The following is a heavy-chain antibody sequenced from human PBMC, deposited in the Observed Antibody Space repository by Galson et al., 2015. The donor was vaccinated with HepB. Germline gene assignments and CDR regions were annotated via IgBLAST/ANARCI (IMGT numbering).Heavy chain of an antibody. D-gene: IGHD3-10*01. V-gene: IGHV1-69*13. CDR1: GGTFSSYA. CDR3: ASLRYGSGAIPLDYYYYMDV. CDR2: IIPIFGTA. Sequence: PVKVSCKASGGTFSSYAISWVRQAPGQGLEWMGGIIPIFGTANYAQKFQGRVTITADESTSTAYMELSSLRSEDTAVYYCASLRYGSGAIPLDYYYYMDVWGKGTTVTVSS. J-gene: IGHJ6*03.